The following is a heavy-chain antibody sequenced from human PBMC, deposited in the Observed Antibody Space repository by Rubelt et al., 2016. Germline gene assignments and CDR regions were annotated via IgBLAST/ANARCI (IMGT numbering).Heavy chain of an antibody. D-gene: IGHD3-10*01. CDR3: ARDPLPVRGVIMTPTH. CDR1: GYTFTSSG. Sequence: QVQLVQSGAEVKKPGASVKVSCKASGYTFTSSGISWVRQAPGQGLEGMGWISAYNGNTNYAQKLQGRVTMTTDTSTSTAYMGLRSLRSDDTAVYYCARDPLPVRGVIMTPTHWGQGTLVTVSS. CDR2: ISAYNGNT. V-gene: IGHV1-18*01. J-gene: IGHJ4*02.